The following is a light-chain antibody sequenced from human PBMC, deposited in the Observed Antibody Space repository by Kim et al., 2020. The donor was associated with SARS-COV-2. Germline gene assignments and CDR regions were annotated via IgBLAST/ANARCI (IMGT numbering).Light chain of an antibody. CDR3: SSYAGTNNVR. Sequence: GQSVAISCTGTTRDVGANNYVSWYQQYPGKAPKLILYELTKRPSGVPDRFSGSKSGNMASLTVSGLQAEDEAHYFCSSYAGTNNVRFGGGTQLTVL. CDR1: TRDVGANNY. V-gene: IGLV2-8*01. CDR2: ELT. J-gene: IGLJ2*01.